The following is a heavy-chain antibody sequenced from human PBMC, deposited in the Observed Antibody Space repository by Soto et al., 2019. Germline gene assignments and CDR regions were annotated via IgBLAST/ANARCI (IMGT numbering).Heavy chain of an antibody. V-gene: IGHV1-69*01. D-gene: IGHD3-22*01. Sequence: QVQLVQSGTEVKKPGSSGKVSCKTSGGTFSSFPIAWVRQAPGQGLEWVGGIIPVLGAPSYAQTFQGRVTITADESTSAAYLELSSLRSDDTAVYFCARDRHYENHTFYYLKYYFDYWGQGTLVTVSS. J-gene: IGHJ4*02. CDR1: GGTFSSFP. CDR3: ARDRHYENHTFYYLKYYFDY. CDR2: IIPVLGAP.